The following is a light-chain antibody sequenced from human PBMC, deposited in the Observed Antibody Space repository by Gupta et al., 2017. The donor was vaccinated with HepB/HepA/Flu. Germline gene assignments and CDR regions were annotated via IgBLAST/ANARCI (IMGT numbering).Light chain of an antibody. V-gene: IGKV3-20*01. CDR2: GAS. CDR1: QSVSSRY. CDR3: QQKRSSSFT. J-gene: IGKJ3*01. Sequence: IALTLSPVTLYLSTGERDTLSCRASQSVSSRYLAWYQQKPGQAHRLLIYGASSRTNGIPDRFSGSGSGTEFTLTISRREPEDFAVYYCQQKRSSSFTFGRGTKVDIK.